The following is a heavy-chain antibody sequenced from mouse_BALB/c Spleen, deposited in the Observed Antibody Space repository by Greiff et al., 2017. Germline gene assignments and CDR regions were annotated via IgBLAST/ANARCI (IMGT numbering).Heavy chain of an antibody. D-gene: IGHD2-4*01. Sequence: EVKLVESGGGLVQPGGSRKLSCAASGFTFSDYGMEWVRQAPGKGPEWVAFISNLAYSIYYADTVTGRFTISRENAKNTLYLEMSSLRSEDTAMYYCARDEGLRAWFAYWGQGTLVTVSA. J-gene: IGHJ3*01. CDR2: ISNLAYSI. CDR3: ARDEGLRAWFAY. CDR1: GFTFSDYG. V-gene: IGHV5-15*02.